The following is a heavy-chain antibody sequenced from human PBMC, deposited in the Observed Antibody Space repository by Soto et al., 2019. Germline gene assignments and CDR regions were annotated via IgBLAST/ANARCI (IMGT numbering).Heavy chain of an antibody. V-gene: IGHV4-34*01. CDR2: INHSGST. CDR3: ASMSYYDTSGSGHL. Sequence: PSETLSLTCAVYGGSFSGYYWSWIRQPPGKGLEWIGEINHSGSTNYNPSLKSRVTISVDTSKNQFSLKLSSVTAADTAVYYCASMSYYDTSGSGHLWGQGTLVTVSS. J-gene: IGHJ4*02. D-gene: IGHD3-22*01. CDR1: GGSFSGYY.